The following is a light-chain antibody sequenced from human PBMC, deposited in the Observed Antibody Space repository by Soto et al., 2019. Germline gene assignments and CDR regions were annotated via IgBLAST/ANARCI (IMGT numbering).Light chain of an antibody. CDR3: QQYNYWPPWT. V-gene: IGKV3-15*01. Sequence: EIVVTQSPATLSVSPGERATLSCRASQSVGSSLAWYQQKPGQAPRLVIYGASTRATGVPARFTGSGSGTEFTLTISSLQSEDFAVYYCQQYNYWPPWTFGQGTKVDIK. J-gene: IGKJ1*01. CDR2: GAS. CDR1: QSVGSS.